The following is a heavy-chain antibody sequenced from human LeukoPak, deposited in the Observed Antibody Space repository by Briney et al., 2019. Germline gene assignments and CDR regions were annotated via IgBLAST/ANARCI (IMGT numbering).Heavy chain of an antibody. CDR1: GASVTSGIYY. CDR3: AGVRTAGTGPDC. V-gene: IGHV4-61*01. J-gene: IGHJ4*02. D-gene: IGHD6-13*01. CDR2: MHHSGST. Sequence: SETLSLTCTVSGASVTSGIYYWSWIRQPPGKGLEWIGFMHHSGSTSHHPSLQNRVTMSVDTSMNQLSLKLTSATAADTAMYFCAGVRTAGTGPDCWGQGTLVTVSS.